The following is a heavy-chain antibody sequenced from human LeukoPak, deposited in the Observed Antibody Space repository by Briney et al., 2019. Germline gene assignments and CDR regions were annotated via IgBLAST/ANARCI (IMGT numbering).Heavy chain of an antibody. Sequence: PGGSLRLSCAASGFTFSSYSMNWVRQAPGKGLEWVSSISSSSSYIYYADSVKGRFTISRDNAKNSLYLQMNSLRAEDTAVYYCARGTVEMATISYWGQGTLVTASS. CDR3: ARGTVEMATISY. CDR2: ISSSSSYI. CDR1: GFTFSSYS. J-gene: IGHJ4*02. V-gene: IGHV3-21*01. D-gene: IGHD5-24*01.